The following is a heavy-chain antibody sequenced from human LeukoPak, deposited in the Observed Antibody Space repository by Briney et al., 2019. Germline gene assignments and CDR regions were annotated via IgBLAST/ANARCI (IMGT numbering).Heavy chain of an antibody. Sequence: QPGGSLRLSCAASGFTFSSYWMHWVRQAPGKGLVWVSRISSDGSSTSYADSVKGRFTISRDNAKNTLYLQMNSLRAEDTAVYYCARDIVVTNDALDIWGQGTMVTASS. V-gene: IGHV3-74*01. CDR3: ARDIVVTNDALDI. CDR2: ISSDGSST. D-gene: IGHD5-12*01. J-gene: IGHJ3*02. CDR1: GFTFSSYW.